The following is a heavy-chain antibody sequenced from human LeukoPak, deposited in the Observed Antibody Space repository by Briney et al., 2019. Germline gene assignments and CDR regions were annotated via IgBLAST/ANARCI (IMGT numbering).Heavy chain of an antibody. J-gene: IGHJ4*02. CDR1: GFTFSRSE. Sequence: GGSLRLFCAASGFTFSRSEMNWMRQAPGEGLGWLSSISGSSTSIYYADSVKGRFTISRDNVNNLLYLQMKSLRDDDPPVYYCSSHGNWGQGTLVTVSS. CDR2: ISGSSTSI. V-gene: IGHV3-48*02. CDR3: SSHGN. D-gene: IGHD5-24*01.